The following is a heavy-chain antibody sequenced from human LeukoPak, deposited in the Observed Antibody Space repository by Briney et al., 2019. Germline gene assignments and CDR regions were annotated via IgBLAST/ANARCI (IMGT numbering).Heavy chain of an antibody. Sequence: PGGSLRLSCAASGFTFANAWMSWVRQAPGKGLECVGRIKSKTDGETTDYAAPVKGRFTISRDDSKNVLYLQMNSLKSEDTAVYYCTADLPPPRGYDYPFDYWGQGSLVTVSS. J-gene: IGHJ4*02. D-gene: IGHD5-12*01. V-gene: IGHV3-15*01. CDR3: TADLPPPRGYDYPFDY. CDR2: IKSKTDGETT. CDR1: GFTFANAW.